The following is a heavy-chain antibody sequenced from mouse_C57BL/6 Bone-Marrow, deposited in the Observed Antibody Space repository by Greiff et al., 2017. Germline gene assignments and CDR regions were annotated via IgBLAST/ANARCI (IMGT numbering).Heavy chain of an antibody. CDR2: ISSGGSYT. CDR3: ARHLVGFAY. J-gene: IGHJ3*01. D-gene: IGHD1-3*01. CDR1: GFTFSSYG. V-gene: IGHV5-6*01. Sequence: EVQVVESGGDLVKPGGSLKLSCAASGFTFSSYGMSWVRQTPDKRLEWVATISSGGSYTYYPDSVKGRFTISRDNAKNTLYLQMSSLKSEDTAMYYCARHLVGFAYWGQGTLVTVSA.